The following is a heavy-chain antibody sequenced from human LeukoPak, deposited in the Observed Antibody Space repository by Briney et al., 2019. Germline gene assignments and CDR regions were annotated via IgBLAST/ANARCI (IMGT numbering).Heavy chain of an antibody. CDR3: TRESGAFSPFGF. V-gene: IGHV4-4*02. CDR1: GGSITTTNW. Sequence: SETLSLTCAVSGGSITTTNWWSCVQQPPGKGLEWIGEVHLNGATNYNPSLESRFSMSIDKSNNHLSLEVTSVTAADTAMYYCTRESGAFSPFGFWGQGTLVTVSS. CDR2: VHLNGAT. J-gene: IGHJ4*02. D-gene: IGHD1-26*01.